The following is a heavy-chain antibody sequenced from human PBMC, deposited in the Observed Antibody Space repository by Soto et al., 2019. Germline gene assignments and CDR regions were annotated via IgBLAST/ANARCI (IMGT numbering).Heavy chain of an antibody. V-gene: IGHV4-39*01. Sequence: PSATTSITRTVSGGSISSRSYYWGWISQPPGKGLVWIGTIYYSGTTYYHPSLKSRVTISVATSKNQFSLKLTSVTAADTAVYYCASDLTGYAYFDYWGHGTLVTVS. CDR3: ASDLTGYAYFDY. D-gene: IGHD3-9*01. CDR2: IYYSGTT. J-gene: IGHJ4*01. CDR1: GGSISSRSYY.